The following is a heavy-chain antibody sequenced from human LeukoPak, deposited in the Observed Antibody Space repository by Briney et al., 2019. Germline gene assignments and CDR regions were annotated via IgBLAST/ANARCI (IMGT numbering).Heavy chain of an antibody. V-gene: IGHV3-20*04. J-gene: IGHJ5*02. CDR1: GFTFGDYD. CDR2: IIWNGDKT. CDR3: ARDPFCSSSTGCYFEDWFDP. D-gene: IGHD2-2*01. Sequence: GETLRLSCTVSGFTFGDYDMSWIRQVPGKGLEWVSDIIWNGDKTGYADSVRGRFAISRDNTKKSLYLQMSSLRAEDTALYYCARDPFCSSSTGCYFEDWFDPWGPGTLVTVSS.